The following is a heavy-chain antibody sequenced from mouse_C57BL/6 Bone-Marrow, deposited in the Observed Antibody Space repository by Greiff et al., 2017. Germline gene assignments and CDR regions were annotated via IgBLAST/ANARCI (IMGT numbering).Heavy chain of an antibody. Sequence: EVQLQESGGGLVKPGGSLKLSCAASGFTFSDYGMHWVRQAPEKGLEWVAYISSGSSTIYYADTVKGRFTISRDNAKNTLFLQMTSLRSEDTAMYYCARSVRYAMDYWGQGTSVTVAS. CDR3: ARSVRYAMDY. CDR2: ISSGSSTI. J-gene: IGHJ4*01. V-gene: IGHV5-17*01. CDR1: GFTFSDYG.